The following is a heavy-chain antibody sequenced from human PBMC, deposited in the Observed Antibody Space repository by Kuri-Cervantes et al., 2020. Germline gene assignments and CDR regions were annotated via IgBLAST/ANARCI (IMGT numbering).Heavy chain of an antibody. V-gene: IGHV3-9*01. CDR2: ISWNSGSI. CDR3: AKDMPGDYVGAFDI. J-gene: IGHJ3*02. D-gene: IGHD4-17*01. CDR1: GFTFDDYA. Sequence: SLKISCAASGFTFDDYAMHWVRQAPGKGLEWVSGISWNSGSIGYADSVKGRFTISRDNAKNSLYLQMNSLRAEDTASYYCAKDMPGDYVGAFDIWGQGTMVTVSS.